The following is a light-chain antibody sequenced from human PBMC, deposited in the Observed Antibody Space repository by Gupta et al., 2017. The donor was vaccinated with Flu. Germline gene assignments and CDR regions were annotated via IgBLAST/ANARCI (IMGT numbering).Light chain of an antibody. CDR1: HSLVPRNENTY. J-gene: IGKJ1*01. V-gene: IGKV2-30*02. CDR3: MRGPDSLT. Sequence: VVLTQSSLSLPVTLGQPASISCSSSHSLVPRNENTYLTWFQQRAGKSPRHLMYRVYKRDSGVPDGFSGRRSGTNIILNSNRVEAEDVWIHECMRGPDSLTFGQGTKVEIK. CDR2: RVY.